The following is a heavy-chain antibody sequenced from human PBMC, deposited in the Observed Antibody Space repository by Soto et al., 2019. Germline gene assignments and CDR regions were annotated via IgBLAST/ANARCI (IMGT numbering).Heavy chain of an antibody. CDR2: ISSSGGTT. V-gene: IGHV3-23*01. D-gene: IGHD3-22*01. CDR3: AKAHDSSGFYSLGFFDY. Sequence: GSLRLSCAASGSTFSSSAMSWVRQAPGKGLEWVSAISSSGGTTYYADSLEGRFTISRDNSKNTLYLQMNSLRAEDTAVYYCAKAHDSSGFYSLGFFDYWGQGTLVTVSS. CDR1: GSTFSSSA. J-gene: IGHJ4*02.